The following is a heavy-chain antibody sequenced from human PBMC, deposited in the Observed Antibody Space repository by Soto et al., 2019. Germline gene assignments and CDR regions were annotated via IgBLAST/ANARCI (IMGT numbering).Heavy chain of an antibody. CDR3: ARESVWAIIDFHYYYGMDV. CDR1: GYTFTSYY. J-gene: IGHJ6*02. CDR2: INPSGGST. V-gene: IGHV1-46*01. Sequence: ASVKVSCKASGYTFTSYYMHWVRQAPGQGLEWMGIINPSGGSTSYAQKFQGRVTMTRDTSTSTVYMELSSLRSEDTAVYYCARESVWAIIDFHYYYGMDVWGQGTTVTVSS. D-gene: IGHD3-9*01.